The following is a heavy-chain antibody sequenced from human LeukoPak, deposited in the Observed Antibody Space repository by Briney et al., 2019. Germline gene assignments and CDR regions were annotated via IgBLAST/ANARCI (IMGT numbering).Heavy chain of an antibody. Sequence: PGGSLRLSCAASGFTFGSYGMHWVRQAPGKGLGWVAVIWYDGSNKYYADSVKGRFTISRDKSKNTLYLQMNSLRAEDTAVYYCARDRSGSLDAFDIWGQGTMVTVSS. CDR1: GFTFGSYG. CDR2: IWYDGSNK. V-gene: IGHV3-33*01. J-gene: IGHJ3*02. D-gene: IGHD1-26*01. CDR3: ARDRSGSLDAFDI.